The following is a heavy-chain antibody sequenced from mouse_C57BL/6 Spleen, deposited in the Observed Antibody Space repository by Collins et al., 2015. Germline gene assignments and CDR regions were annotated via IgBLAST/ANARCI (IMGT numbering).Heavy chain of an antibody. CDR2: IYPGTGST. V-gene: IGHV1-76*01. Sequence: EYMGRIYPGTGSTYYNEKFKGKATLTADKSSSTAYMQLSSLKSEDSAVYFCAREGYGYYFDYWGQGTTLTVSS. D-gene: IGHD1-2*01. J-gene: IGHJ2*01. CDR3: AREGYGYYFDY.